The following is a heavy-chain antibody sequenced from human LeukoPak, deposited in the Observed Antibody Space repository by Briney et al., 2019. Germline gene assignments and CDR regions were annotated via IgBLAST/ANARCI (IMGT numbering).Heavy chain of an antibody. J-gene: IGHJ2*01. CDR3: ARVGDHYHWYLDV. Sequence: PGGSLRLSCEGSGFSVSTKYMNWVRQAPGKGLEWVSILYSGSSTYYTASVKGRFTVSRDDSKNTLYLHMNSLGVEDTAVYYCARVGDHYHWYLDVWGRGTLVTVSS. CDR2: LYSGSST. CDR1: GFSVSTKY. V-gene: IGHV3-53*01. D-gene: IGHD3-10*01.